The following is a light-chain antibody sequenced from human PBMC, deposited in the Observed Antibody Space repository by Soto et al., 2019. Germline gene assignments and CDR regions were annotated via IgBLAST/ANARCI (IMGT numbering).Light chain of an antibody. CDR1: QSVSSN. CDR2: GAS. Sequence: IAITQSPTTLSVSPGERAALSCRASQSVSSNLAWYQQKPGQAPRLLIYGASTRATGIPARFSGSGSGTEFTLTISSLQSEDFAVYYCQQYNNWWTFGQGTKVDIK. CDR3: QQYNNWWT. V-gene: IGKV3-15*01. J-gene: IGKJ1*01.